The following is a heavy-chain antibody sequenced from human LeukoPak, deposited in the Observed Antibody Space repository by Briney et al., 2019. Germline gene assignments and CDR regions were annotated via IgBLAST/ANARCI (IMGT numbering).Heavy chain of an antibody. J-gene: IGHJ4*02. Sequence: SETLSLTCAVYGGSFSGYYWSWIRQPPGKGLEWIGEINHSGSTNYNPSLKSQVTISVDTSKNQLSLKLSSVTAADTAVYYCARGRGFDYWGQGTLVTVSS. CDR3: ARGRGFDY. D-gene: IGHD3-10*01. V-gene: IGHV4-34*01. CDR2: INHSGST. CDR1: GGSFSGYY.